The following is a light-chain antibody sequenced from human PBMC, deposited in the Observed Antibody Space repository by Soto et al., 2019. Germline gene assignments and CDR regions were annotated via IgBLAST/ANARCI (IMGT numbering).Light chain of an antibody. CDR1: QTVAYTS. Sequence: EIVLTQSPGILSLSPGARATLSCRASQTVAYTSLAWYQQRPGQAPRLLLYGTSTRATGTPDRFIGSGSGTAVTLPISRLEHEDFAVYYCQQYGTTPRTFGQGTKVE. J-gene: IGKJ1*01. CDR2: GTS. CDR3: QQYGTTPRT. V-gene: IGKV3-20*01.